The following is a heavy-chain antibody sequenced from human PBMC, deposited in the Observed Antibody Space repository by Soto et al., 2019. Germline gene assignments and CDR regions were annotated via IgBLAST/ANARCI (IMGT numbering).Heavy chain of an antibody. CDR3: ARAGYSSSQGDYFYGMDV. V-gene: IGHV3-30-3*01. D-gene: IGHD6-13*01. CDR2: ISFGGNSK. CDR1: GFSFSAYT. Sequence: QVQLVESGGGVVQPGRSLRLSCAASGFSFSAYTMHWVRQVPGKGLEWVAVISFGGNSKYYADSGKGRFTISRDKSDNTLYLQMNNLREDDTALYYCARAGYSSSQGDYFYGMDVWGQGTTVTVSS. J-gene: IGHJ6*02.